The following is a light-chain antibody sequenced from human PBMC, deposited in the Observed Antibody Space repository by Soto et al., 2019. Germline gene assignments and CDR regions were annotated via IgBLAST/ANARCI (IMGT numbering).Light chain of an antibody. Sequence: EIVMTQSPATLSVSPGERTTLSCRASQSVSRILAWYQQKPGQAPRLLIYGASTRANGLPFRFSGSGSGTEFTLTISSLQSEDFAVYYCQQYDKWPPTFGQGTKVEIK. V-gene: IGKV3-15*01. CDR2: GAS. J-gene: IGKJ1*01. CDR1: QSVSRI. CDR3: QQYDKWPPT.